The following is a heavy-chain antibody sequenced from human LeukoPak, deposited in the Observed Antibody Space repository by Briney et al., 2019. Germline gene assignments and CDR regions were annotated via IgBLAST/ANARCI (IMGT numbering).Heavy chain of an antibody. V-gene: IGHV3-11*04. D-gene: IGHD2-2*01. CDR3: ARDGSRYCSSTSCSSGYYYYHMDV. CDR1: GFTFSDDY. Sequence: GGSLRLFCAVSGFTFSDDYMSWIRQAPGKGLEWVSYISSSGSSIYYADSVKGRFSISRDNAKNALYLQMNSLRAEDTGVYYCARDGSRYCSSTSCSSGYYYYHMDVWGKGTTVTVSS. J-gene: IGHJ6*03. CDR2: ISSSGSSI.